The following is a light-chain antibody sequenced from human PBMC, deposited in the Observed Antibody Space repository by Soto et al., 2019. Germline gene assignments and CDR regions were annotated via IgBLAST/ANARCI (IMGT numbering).Light chain of an antibody. CDR3: QQYNNWPPWT. J-gene: IGKJ1*01. CDR1: QSVSSN. V-gene: IGKV3D-15*01. Sequence: EIVMTQSPATLYVSPGERATLSCRASQSVSSNLAWYQQKPGQAPRLLIYGASTRATGIPARFSGSGSGTDFTLTISSLQSEDFAVYYCQQYNNWPPWTFAQGTKVEIK. CDR2: GAS.